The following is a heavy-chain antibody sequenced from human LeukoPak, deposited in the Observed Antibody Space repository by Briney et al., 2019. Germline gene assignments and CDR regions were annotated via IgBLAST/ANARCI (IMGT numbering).Heavy chain of an antibody. Sequence: GGSLRLSCAASGFTFSSYWMHWIRHAPGKWLVWVSRIKRDGSSPAYADSVKGRFTISRDNAKNTLYLQMNSLRAEDTAVYYCASRDYYDSSGYPDAFDIWGQGTMVTVSS. CDR2: IKRDGSSP. J-gene: IGHJ3*02. CDR1: GFTFSSYW. CDR3: ASRDYYDSSGYPDAFDI. D-gene: IGHD3-22*01. V-gene: IGHV3-74*01.